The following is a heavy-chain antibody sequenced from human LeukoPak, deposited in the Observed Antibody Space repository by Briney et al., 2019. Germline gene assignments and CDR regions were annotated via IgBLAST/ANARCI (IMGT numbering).Heavy chain of an antibody. CDR1: GGSISSYY. D-gene: IGHD5-18*01. CDR3: ARGPGGYSYGYYFDY. J-gene: IGHJ4*02. CDR2: FYYSGST. V-gene: IGHV4-59*01. Sequence: SETLSLTCAVSGGSISSYYSRWIRQPPGKGLEWIGFFYYSGSTNYNPSLKSRVTISVDTSKNHFSLKLSSVTAADTAVYYCARGPGGYSYGYYFDYWGQGTLVTVSS.